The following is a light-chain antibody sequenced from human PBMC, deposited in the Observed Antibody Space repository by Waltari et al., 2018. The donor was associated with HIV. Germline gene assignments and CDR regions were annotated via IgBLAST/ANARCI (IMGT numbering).Light chain of an antibody. CDR1: SCITVATYR. Sequence: QAVLTQPASLSASPGTSASLTCSLRSCITVATYRLYWYQQKPGSPPQYLLKYKSDSERQQGSGVPSRFSGSKDASANAGILLISGLQSEDEADYYCMIWHSSAWVFGGGTKLTVL. CDR2: YKSDSER. CDR3: MIWHSSAWV. V-gene: IGLV5-45*01. J-gene: IGLJ3*02.